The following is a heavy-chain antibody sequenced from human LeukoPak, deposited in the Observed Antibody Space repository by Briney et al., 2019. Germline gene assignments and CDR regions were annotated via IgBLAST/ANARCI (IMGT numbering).Heavy chain of an antibody. CDR2: INHSGST. Sequence: SSETLSLTCTVSGGSISSGDYYWSWIRQPPGKGLEWIGEINHSGSTNYNPSLKSRVTISVDTSKNQFSLKLSSVTAADTAVYYCARGGYYYGRFSDYWGQGTLVTVSS. V-gene: IGHV4-39*07. CDR1: GGSISSGDYY. D-gene: IGHD3-10*02. CDR3: ARGGYYYGRFSDY. J-gene: IGHJ4*02.